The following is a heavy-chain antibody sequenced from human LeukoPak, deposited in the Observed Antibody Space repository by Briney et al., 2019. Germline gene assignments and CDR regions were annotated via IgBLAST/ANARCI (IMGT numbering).Heavy chain of an antibody. J-gene: IGHJ3*02. CDR1: GGSIGSSNW. Sequence: SGTLSLTCAVSGGSIGSSNWWSWVRQPPGKGLEWIGEIYHSGSTNYNPSLKSRVTISVDKSKNQFSLKLSSVTAADTAVYYCARETRIAAAGTPAFDIWGQGTMVTVSS. V-gene: IGHV4-4*02. CDR3: ARETRIAAAGTPAFDI. CDR2: IYHSGST. D-gene: IGHD6-13*01.